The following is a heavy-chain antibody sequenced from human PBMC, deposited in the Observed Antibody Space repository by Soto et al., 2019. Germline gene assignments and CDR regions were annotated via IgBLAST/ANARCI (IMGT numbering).Heavy chain of an antibody. J-gene: IGHJ4*02. Sequence: GGSLRLSWEAAGFIFSSYWRTWVRQAAGKGVEWVASINGDGGERYYVGSVRGRFTVSTDNANNALYLQMNSLRAADTAVYYCARHVGPNTIDSWGQGTLVTVSS. V-gene: IGHV3-7*03. CDR1: GFIFSSYW. CDR2: INGDGGER. CDR3: ARHVGPNTIDS.